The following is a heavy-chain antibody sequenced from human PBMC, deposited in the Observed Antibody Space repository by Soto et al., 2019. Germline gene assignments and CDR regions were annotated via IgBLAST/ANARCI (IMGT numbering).Heavy chain of an antibody. D-gene: IGHD3-10*01. CDR2: IYYSGST. J-gene: IGHJ4*02. Sequence: QVQLQESGPGLVKPSQTLSLTCTVSGGSISSGDYYWSWIRQPPGKGLEWIGYIYYSGSTYYNPSLKSRVTISVDTSKNQFSLKLSSVTAADTAVYYCAMIPDWYCGSGSRDYWGQGTLVTVSS. CDR1: GGSISSGDYY. V-gene: IGHV4-30-4*01. CDR3: AMIPDWYCGSGSRDY.